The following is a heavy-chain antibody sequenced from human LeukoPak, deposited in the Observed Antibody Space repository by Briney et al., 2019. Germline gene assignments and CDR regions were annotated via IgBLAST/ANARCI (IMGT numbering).Heavy chain of an antibody. CDR1: VFTFADYA. Sequence: GGSLSLACTASVFTFADYAMRWFRPAPGEGRGWDSFIRSKVFGGTTEYAASVKGRFTIRRHDSKSIAYLQMKSLKTDDTAVYYCTRERVRGYSYGDPGYWGQGTLVTVSS. J-gene: IGHJ4*02. V-gene: IGHV3-49*03. CDR2: IRSKVFGGTT. D-gene: IGHD5-18*01. CDR3: TRERVRGYSYGDPGY.